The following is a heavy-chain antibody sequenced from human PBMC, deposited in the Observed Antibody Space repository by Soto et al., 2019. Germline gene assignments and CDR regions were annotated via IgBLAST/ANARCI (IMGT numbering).Heavy chain of an antibody. D-gene: IGHD6-6*01. J-gene: IGHJ4*02. Sequence: LRLSCSASGXTISRNYMSWVRQAPGKGLEWVSVIYGDGTTYYADSVKGRFTISRDNSKSTLYLQMNSLRAEDTAVYYCAKGYSSSWYFFDYWGQGTLVTVSS. CDR3: AKGYSSSWYFFDY. CDR2: IYGDGTT. V-gene: IGHV3-53*01. CDR1: GXTISRNY.